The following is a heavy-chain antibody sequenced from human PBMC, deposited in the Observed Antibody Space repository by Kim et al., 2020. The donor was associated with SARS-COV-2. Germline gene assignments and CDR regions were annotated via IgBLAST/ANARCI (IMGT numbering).Heavy chain of an antibody. CDR3: ARGERRGTLGNYRTGKFDY. Sequence: SETLSLTCTVSGDSINPYYWSWIRQPPGKGLEWIGYVHYKGSTNYNPSLESRVTISMATSKNEFSLKLNSVTAADTAIYYCARGERRGTLGNYRTGKFDYWGQGSLVTVSS. CDR2: VHYKGST. D-gene: IGHD3-10*01. V-gene: IGHV4-59*13. CDR1: GDSINPYY. J-gene: IGHJ4*02.